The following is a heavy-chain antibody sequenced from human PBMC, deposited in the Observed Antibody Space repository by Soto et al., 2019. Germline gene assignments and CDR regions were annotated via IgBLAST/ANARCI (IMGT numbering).Heavy chain of an antibody. V-gene: IGHV3-23*01. Sequence: GGSLRLSCAASGFTFSSYAMSWVRQAPGKGLEWVSAISGSGGSTYYADSVKGRFTISRDNSKNTLYLQMNSLRAEDTAVYYCAKDIAARAPSAMAFDIWGQGTMVTVSS. CDR2: ISGSGGST. J-gene: IGHJ3*02. CDR3: AKDIAARAPSAMAFDI. CDR1: GFTFSSYA. D-gene: IGHD6-6*01.